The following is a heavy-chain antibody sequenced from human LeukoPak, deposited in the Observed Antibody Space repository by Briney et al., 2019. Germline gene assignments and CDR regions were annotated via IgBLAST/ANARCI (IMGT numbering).Heavy chain of an antibody. J-gene: IGHJ3*02. Sequence: SETLSLTCTVSGGSISSGGYYWSWIRQPPGKGLEWIGYIYHSGSTYYNPSLKSRVTISVDRSKNQFSLKLSSVTAADTAVYYCARSEYGGGAFDIWGQGTMVTVSS. CDR2: IYHSGST. V-gene: IGHV4-30-2*01. CDR3: ARSEYGGGAFDI. CDR1: GGSISSGGYY. D-gene: IGHD4-23*01.